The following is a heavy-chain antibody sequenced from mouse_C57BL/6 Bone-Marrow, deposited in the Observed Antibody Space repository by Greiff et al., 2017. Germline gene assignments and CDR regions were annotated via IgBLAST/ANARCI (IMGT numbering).Heavy chain of an antibody. J-gene: IGHJ3*01. CDR2: IRLKSDNYAT. D-gene: IGHD2-10*01. V-gene: IGHV6-3*01. Sequence: EVKVEESGGGLVQPGGSMKLSCVASGFTFSNYWMNWVRQSPEKGLEWVAQIRLKSDNYATHYAESVKGRFTISRDDSKSSVYLQMNNLRAEDTGIYYCTGLLWSGAYWGQGTLVTVSA. CDR1: GFTFSNYW. CDR3: TGLLWSGAY.